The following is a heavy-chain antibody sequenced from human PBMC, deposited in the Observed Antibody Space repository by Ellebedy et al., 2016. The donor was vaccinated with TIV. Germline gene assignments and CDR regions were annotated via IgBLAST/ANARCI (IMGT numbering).Heavy chain of an antibody. J-gene: IGHJ2*01. CDR1: GGSFSSFA. CDR3: AHDYGDL. V-gene: IGHV1-69*13. D-gene: IGHD4-17*01. Sequence: ASVKVSXXASGGSFSSFAISWVRQAPGQGLEWMGGTIPIFGTPNYAQSFQGRLTITADESTSTAYMELNSLTSDDTATYYCAHDYGDLWGRGTLITVSS. CDR2: TIPIFGTP.